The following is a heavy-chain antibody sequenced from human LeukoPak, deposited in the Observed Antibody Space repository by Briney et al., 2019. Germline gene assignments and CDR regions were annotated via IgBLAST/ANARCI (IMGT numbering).Heavy chain of an antibody. CDR1: GFTFSNFG. CDR2: IRYDGSNK. V-gene: IGHV3-30*02. D-gene: IGHD6-6*01. J-gene: IGHJ4*02. Sequence: PGGSLRLSRAASGFTFSNFGMHWVRQAPGKGLEWVTFIRYDGSNKYYGDSVKGRFTISRDNSKNTLYLQMDSLRAEDTAVYYCAKDLYSSSPGARFDYWGQGTLVTVSS. CDR3: AKDLYSSSPGARFDY.